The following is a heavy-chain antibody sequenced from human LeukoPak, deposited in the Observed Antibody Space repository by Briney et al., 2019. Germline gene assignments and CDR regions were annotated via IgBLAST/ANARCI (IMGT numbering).Heavy chain of an antibody. Sequence: PGGSLRLSCAASGITFTSSVMSWVRQAPGKGLEWISTISGRGGGAYYADSVKGRFTISRDNSKNTVYLQMNSLRGEDTAVYYCAKDPRGGVRGVITWFDPWGQGTLVTVSS. CDR1: GITFTSSV. J-gene: IGHJ5*02. V-gene: IGHV3-23*01. CDR2: ISGRGGGA. D-gene: IGHD3-10*01. CDR3: AKDPRGGVRGVITWFDP.